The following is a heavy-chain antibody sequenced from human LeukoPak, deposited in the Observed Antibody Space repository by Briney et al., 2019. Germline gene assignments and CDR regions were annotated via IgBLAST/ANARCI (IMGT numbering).Heavy chain of an antibody. D-gene: IGHD6-6*01. Sequence: SETLSLTCTVSGGSISSYYWSWIRQPAGKGLEWIGRIYTSGSTNYNPSLKSRVTMSVATSKNQFSLKLSSVTAADTAVYYCARHFASSSYSNNWFDPWGQGTLVTVSS. CDR2: IYTSGST. V-gene: IGHV4-4*07. CDR1: GGSISSYY. CDR3: ARHFASSSYSNNWFDP. J-gene: IGHJ5*02.